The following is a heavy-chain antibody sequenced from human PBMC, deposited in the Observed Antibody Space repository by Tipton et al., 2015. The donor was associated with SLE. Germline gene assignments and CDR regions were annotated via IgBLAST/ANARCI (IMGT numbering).Heavy chain of an antibody. CDR2: IHHRGTT. CDR3: AGGFYYGSGAFSDFEY. J-gene: IGHJ4*02. V-gene: IGHV4-4*02. Sequence: LSLTCTVSGGSISSNTWWNWVRQPPGMGLEWIGEIHHRGTTNYNPSLKSRVTISVDKSKSQFSLKLSSVTAADTAVYYCAGGFYYGSGAFSDFEYWGQGTLATVSS. CDR1: GGSISSNTW. D-gene: IGHD3-10*01.